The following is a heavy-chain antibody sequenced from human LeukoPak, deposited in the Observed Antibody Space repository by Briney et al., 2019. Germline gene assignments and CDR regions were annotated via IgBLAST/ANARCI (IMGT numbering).Heavy chain of an antibody. CDR1: GYTLTSYD. CDR2: MNPHSGNT. Sequence: ASVRVSCTASGYTLTSYDINWVRQATVQRREWMGWMNPHSGNTGNAQKFQGRVTMTRTTSISTAYMELNSLRSEDTAVYYCARGCTISPRNWFDPWGQGTLVTVSS. D-gene: IGHD3-3*01. V-gene: IGHV1-8*01. J-gene: IGHJ5*02. CDR3: ARGCTISPRNWFDP.